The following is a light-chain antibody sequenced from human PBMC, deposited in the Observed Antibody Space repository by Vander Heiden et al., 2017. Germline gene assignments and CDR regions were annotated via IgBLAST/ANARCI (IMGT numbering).Light chain of an antibody. Sequence: SYELTPPPSVSVSPGQTASITCSGDKLGDKYACWYQQKPGQSPVLVIYQDSKRPSGIPGLFAGSNSGNTATLTISGTQAMDEDDYYCQAWDSSTAVFGGGTKLTVL. CDR2: QDS. J-gene: IGLJ3*02. CDR1: KLGDKY. V-gene: IGLV3-1*01. CDR3: QAWDSSTAV.